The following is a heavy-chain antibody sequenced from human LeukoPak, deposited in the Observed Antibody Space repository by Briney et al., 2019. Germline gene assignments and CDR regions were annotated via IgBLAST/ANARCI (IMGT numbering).Heavy chain of an antibody. J-gene: IGHJ3*02. V-gene: IGHV3-30*18. D-gene: IGHD3-9*01. Sequence: GGSLRLSCAASGFTFSDYYMSWIRQAPGKGLEWVAVISYDGSNKYYADSVKGRFTISRDNSKNTLYLQMNSLRAEDTAVYYCAKDSWLLGFDIWGQGTMVTVSS. CDR1: GFTFSDYY. CDR3: AKDSWLLGFDI. CDR2: ISYDGSNK.